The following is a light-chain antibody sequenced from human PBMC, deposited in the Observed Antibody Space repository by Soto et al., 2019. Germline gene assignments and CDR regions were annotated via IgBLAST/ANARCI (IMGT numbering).Light chain of an antibody. CDR1: QCICTY. J-gene: IGKJ4*01. V-gene: IGKV1-39*01. Sequence: DIELTQSPSSLSASVGERVTITCRASQCICTYLNWYQQKGGKAPKLLIHGASSLQSGVPLRFSATGSGTDFSLTIMSLQPEDFATYYCQQSYSTLLSFGGGTK. CDR3: QQSYSTLLS. CDR2: GAS.